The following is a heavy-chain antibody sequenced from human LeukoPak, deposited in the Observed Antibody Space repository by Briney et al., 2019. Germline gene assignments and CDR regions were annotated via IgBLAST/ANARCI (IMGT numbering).Heavy chain of an antibody. CDR1: GFTFSDYY. Sequence: PGGSLRLSCAASGFTFSDYYMSWIRQAPGKGLEWVSYISNSGNTIYYADSVKGRFTISRDNAKNSLHLQMNSLRAEDTAVYYCARDFGDYAPYYYMDVWGKGTTVTISS. D-gene: IGHD4-17*01. CDR2: ISNSGNTI. V-gene: IGHV3-11*01. J-gene: IGHJ6*03. CDR3: ARDFGDYAPYYYMDV.